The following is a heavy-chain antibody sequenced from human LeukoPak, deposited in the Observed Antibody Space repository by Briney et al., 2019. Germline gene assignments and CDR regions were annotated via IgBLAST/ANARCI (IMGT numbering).Heavy chain of an antibody. J-gene: IGHJ4*02. Sequence: GGSLRLSCAASGFTFSSYGMHWVRQAPGKGLEWVAFIRYDGSNKYYADSVKGRFTISRDNSKNTLYLQMNSLRAEDTAVYYCAKDEGYCSSTSCSCDYWGQGTLVTVPS. D-gene: IGHD2-2*01. CDR3: AKDEGYCSSTSCSCDY. V-gene: IGHV3-30*02. CDR1: GFTFSSYG. CDR2: IRYDGSNK.